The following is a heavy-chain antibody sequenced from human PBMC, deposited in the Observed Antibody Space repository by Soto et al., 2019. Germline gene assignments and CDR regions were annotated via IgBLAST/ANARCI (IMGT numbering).Heavy chain of an antibody. CDR3: AREASRGFFAMFAFDI. J-gene: IGHJ3*02. V-gene: IGHV3-66*01. Sequence: EVQLVESGGGLVQPGGSLRLSCAASGFTVSRNYMSWVRQAPGKGLEWVPVIYSDGSTYYADSVKGRFTISRDNSKNTLYLQMISLTAEDTAVYFCAREASRGFFAMFAFDIWGQGTMVTVSS. D-gene: IGHD3-10*02. CDR1: GFTVSRNY. CDR2: IYSDGST.